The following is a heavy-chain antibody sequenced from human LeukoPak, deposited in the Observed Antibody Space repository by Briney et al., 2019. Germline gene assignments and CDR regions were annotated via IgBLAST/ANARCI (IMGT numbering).Heavy chain of an antibody. CDR1: GYTFTSYA. CDR2: INTNTGNP. Sequence: ASVKVSCKASGYTFTSYAMDWVRQAPGQGLEWMGWINTNTGNPTYAQGFTGRFVFSLDTSVSTAYLQISSLKAEDTAVYYCARAAYSGSYYPGGFDPWGQGTLVTVSS. V-gene: IGHV7-4-1*02. CDR3: ARAAYSGSYYPGGFDP. D-gene: IGHD1-26*01. J-gene: IGHJ5*02.